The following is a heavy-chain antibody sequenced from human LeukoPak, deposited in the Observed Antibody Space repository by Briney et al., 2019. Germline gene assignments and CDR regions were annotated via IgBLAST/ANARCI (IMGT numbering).Heavy chain of an antibody. D-gene: IGHD3-16*01. CDR2: IHTSGST. Sequence: SETLSLTCTVSGGSISSYYWSWIRQPAGKGLEWIGRIHTSGSTNYSPSLKSRVTMSVDTSKNQFSLKLSSVTAADTAVYYCARVDWGGPIYPPYYYYYMDVWGKGTTVTISS. CDR1: GGSISSYY. CDR3: ARVDWGGPIYPPYYYYYMDV. V-gene: IGHV4-4*07. J-gene: IGHJ6*03.